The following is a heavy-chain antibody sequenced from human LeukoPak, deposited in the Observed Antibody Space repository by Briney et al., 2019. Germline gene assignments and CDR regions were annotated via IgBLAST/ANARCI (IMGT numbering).Heavy chain of an antibody. V-gene: IGHV3-15*01. CDR1: GFTFSNAW. Sequence: GGSLRLSCAASGFTFSNAWMSWVRQAPGKGLEWVGRIKSKTDGGTTDYAAPVKGRFTISRDDSKNTLYLQMNSLKTEDTAVYYRTTDFSSVRGYSGYDLGTNFDYWGQGTLVTVSS. J-gene: IGHJ4*02. CDR2: IKSKTDGGTT. D-gene: IGHD5-12*01. CDR3: TTDFSSVRGYSGYDLGTNFDY.